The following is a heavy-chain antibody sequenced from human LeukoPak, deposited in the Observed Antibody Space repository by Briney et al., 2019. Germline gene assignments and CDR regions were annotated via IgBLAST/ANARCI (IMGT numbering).Heavy chain of an antibody. CDR3: AKEKFMTTVTTPFDY. V-gene: IGHV3-30*18. CDR1: GFTFSSYS. J-gene: IGHJ4*02. Sequence: GGSLRLSCAASGFTFSSYSMNWVRQAPGKGLEWVAVISYDGSNRYYADSVKGRFTISRDNSKNTLYLQMNSLRAEDTAVYYCAKEKFMTTVTTPFDYWGQGTLVTVSS. CDR2: ISYDGSNR. D-gene: IGHD4-17*01.